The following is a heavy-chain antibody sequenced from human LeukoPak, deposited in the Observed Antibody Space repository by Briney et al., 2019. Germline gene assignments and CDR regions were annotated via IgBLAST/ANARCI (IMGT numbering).Heavy chain of an antibody. V-gene: IGHV3-21*01. CDR1: GFTFNTYT. D-gene: IGHD3-16*01. CDR2: ISSGTSYI. CDR3: ARETSQKGAHYMDV. J-gene: IGHJ6*03. Sequence: PGGSLRLSCAASGFTFNTYTMNWVRQAPGKGLEWVSSISSGTSYIYYADSVKGRFTISRDNAKNSLYLQMNSLRAEDTAVYYCARETSQKGAHYMDVWGKGTTVTISS.